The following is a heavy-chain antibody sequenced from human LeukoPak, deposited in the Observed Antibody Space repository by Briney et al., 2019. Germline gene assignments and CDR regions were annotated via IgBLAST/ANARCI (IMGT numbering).Heavy chain of an antibody. Sequence: GGSLRLSCAASGFAFDDHPMHWVRQVPGKGLEWVSSVTWNGGSVGYADSVKGRFTISRDNAKNLVFLHMDSLRAEDTAFYYCAKGQIRRGMTGWPRKWGQGTLVTVSS. CDR1: GFAFDDHP. CDR3: AKGQIRRGMTGWPRK. CDR2: VTWNGGSV. J-gene: IGHJ4*02. V-gene: IGHV3-9*01. D-gene: IGHD3-9*01.